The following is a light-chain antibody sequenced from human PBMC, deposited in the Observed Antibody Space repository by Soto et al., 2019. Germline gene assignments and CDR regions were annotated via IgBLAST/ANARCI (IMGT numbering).Light chain of an antibody. V-gene: IGKV1-17*01. J-gene: IGKJ1*01. CDR1: QVITND. Sequence: IQMTQSPSSLSASVGDRLSITCRASQVITNDLGWYQQRPGKAPKRLIYAASTLQSGVPSRFSGSGSATEFTLTISSLQPEDVETYYCLQLNTYPLTFGQRTKADI. CDR2: AAS. CDR3: LQLNTYPLT.